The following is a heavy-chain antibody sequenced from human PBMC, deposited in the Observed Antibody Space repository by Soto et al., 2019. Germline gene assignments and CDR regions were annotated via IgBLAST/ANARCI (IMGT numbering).Heavy chain of an antibody. Sequence: GGSRRLSCAASGFAFSTFWMHWVRQAPGKGPEWVSRINRDGGITTYADSVKGRFTVSRDNAKNTLFLQMTSLRADDTAVYYCTKRLRHWGQGALVTVSS. CDR1: GFAFSTFW. CDR2: INRDGGIT. J-gene: IGHJ4*02. V-gene: IGHV3-74*01. CDR3: TKRLRH.